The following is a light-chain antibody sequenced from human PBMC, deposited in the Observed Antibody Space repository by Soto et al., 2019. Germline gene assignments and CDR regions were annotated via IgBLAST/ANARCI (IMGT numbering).Light chain of an antibody. Sequence: QSALTQPRSVSGSPGQSVTISCTGTTSDVGGYKYVSWYQQEPGKAPKLMIYDVSKRPSGVPDRFSGSKSGSTASLTISGLQVEDEAVYFCCSYAGKYTVLFGGGTKLT. J-gene: IGLJ2*01. CDR3: CSYAGKYTVL. CDR2: DVS. CDR1: TSDVGGYKY. V-gene: IGLV2-11*01.